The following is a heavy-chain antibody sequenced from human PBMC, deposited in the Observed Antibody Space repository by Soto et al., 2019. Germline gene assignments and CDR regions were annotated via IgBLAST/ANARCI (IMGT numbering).Heavy chain of an antibody. J-gene: IGHJ2*01. Sequence: VSMGLSCAACGFTFSIYAMHWVRQAPGKGLEYVSAISSNGGSTYYANSVKGRFTISRDNSKNTLYLQMGSLRAEDMAVYYCAREYYYDSSGYYSYWYFDLWGRGTLVTVSS. CDR1: GFTFSIYA. CDR2: ISSNGGST. CDR3: AREYYYDSSGYYSYWYFDL. V-gene: IGHV3-64*01. D-gene: IGHD3-22*01.